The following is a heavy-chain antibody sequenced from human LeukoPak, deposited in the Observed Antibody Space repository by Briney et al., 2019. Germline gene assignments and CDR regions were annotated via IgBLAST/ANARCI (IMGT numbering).Heavy chain of an antibody. Sequence: GGFLRLSCAASGFTFSSYAMSWVRQAPGKGLEWVAVISYDGSHKYYADSVKGQFTISRDNSKNTLYLQMNSLRAEDTAVYYCARGRPLDYYDSSGYYPFEYWGQGTPVTVSS. D-gene: IGHD3-22*01. V-gene: IGHV3-30-3*01. CDR2: ISYDGSHK. J-gene: IGHJ4*02. CDR1: GFTFSSYA. CDR3: ARGRPLDYYDSSGYYPFEY.